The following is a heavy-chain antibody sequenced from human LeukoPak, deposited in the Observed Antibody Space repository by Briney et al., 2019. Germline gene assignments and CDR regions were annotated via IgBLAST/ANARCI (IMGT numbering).Heavy chain of an antibody. Sequence: ASVKVSCKASGYTFTSYDINWVRQATEQGLEWMGWMNPNSGNTGYAQKFQGRVTMTRNTSISTAYMELSSLRSEDTAVYYCARGLRRWFRELTNWFDPWGQGTLVTVSS. CDR2: MNPNSGNT. CDR1: GYTFTSYD. D-gene: IGHD3-10*01. V-gene: IGHV1-8*01. CDR3: ARGLRRWFRELTNWFDP. J-gene: IGHJ5*02.